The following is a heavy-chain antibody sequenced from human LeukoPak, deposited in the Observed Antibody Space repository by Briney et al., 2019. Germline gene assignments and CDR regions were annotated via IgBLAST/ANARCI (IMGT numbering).Heavy chain of an antibody. CDR3: ARRPHPGKVRGVHQGDTPPFDY. CDR2: IYYSGST. D-gene: IGHD3-10*01. CDR1: GGSISSYY. J-gene: IGHJ4*02. V-gene: IGHV4-59*08. Sequence: SETLSLTCTVSGGSISSYYWSWIRQPPGKGLEWIGYIYYSGSTNYNPSLKSRVTISVDTSKNQFSLKLSSVTAADTAVYYCARRPHPGKVRGVHQGDTPPFDYWGQGTLVTVSS.